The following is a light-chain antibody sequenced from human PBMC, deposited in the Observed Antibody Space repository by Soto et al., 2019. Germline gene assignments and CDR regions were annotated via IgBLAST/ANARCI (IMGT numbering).Light chain of an antibody. V-gene: IGKV3-11*01. CDR2: DAS. CDR3: QQRATWPPGFT. J-gene: IGKJ3*01. Sequence: EIVLTQSPATLSLSPGERATLSCRASQSVSRYLAWYQQKPGQAPRLLIYDASNRATGIPARFSGSGSGTDFTLTISSPEPDDFAVYFCQQRATWPPGFTFGPGTKVDFK. CDR1: QSVSRY.